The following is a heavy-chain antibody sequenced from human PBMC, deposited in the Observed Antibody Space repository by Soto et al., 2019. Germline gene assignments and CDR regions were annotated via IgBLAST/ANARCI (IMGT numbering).Heavy chain of an antibody. CDR2: LHHSGNI. J-gene: IGHJ3*02. CDR3: ARVVVAGANDAFDI. D-gene: IGHD2-15*01. V-gene: IGHV4-38-2*01. Sequence: SETLSLTCAVSGYSIDSGYYRGWIRQPPGKGLEWIGSLHHSGNIYYNPSLKSRVTMLIDTSKNQCSLQLRSLTAADTAVYYCARVVVAGANDAFDIWGQGTLVTVSS. CDR1: GYSIDSGYY.